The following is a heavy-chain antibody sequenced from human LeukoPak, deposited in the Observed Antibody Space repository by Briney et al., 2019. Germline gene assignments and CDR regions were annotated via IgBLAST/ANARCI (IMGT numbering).Heavy chain of an antibody. CDR3: ARESEQQLVNWFDP. D-gene: IGHD6-13*01. J-gene: IGHJ5*02. Sequence: GASVKVSCKASVYTFTGYYMHSVRQAPGQGVEWMGWINPNSGGTNYAQKFQGRVTMTRDTSISTAYMELSRLRSDDTAVYYCARESEQQLVNWFDPWGQGTLVTVSS. CDR2: INPNSGGT. V-gene: IGHV1-2*02. CDR1: VYTFTGYY.